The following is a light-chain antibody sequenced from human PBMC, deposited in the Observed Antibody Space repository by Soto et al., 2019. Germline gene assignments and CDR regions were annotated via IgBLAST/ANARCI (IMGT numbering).Light chain of an antibody. J-gene: IGLJ2*01. CDR1: SSDVGAYIF. CDR2: DII. Sequence: QSVLTQPASVSGSPGQSITISCTGTSSDVGAYIFVSWYQQHPGKAPKLMIYDIINRPSGVSNRFSGSKSGNTASLTISGLQAEDEADYYCSAYTHSNTVIFGGGTKLTVL. CDR3: SAYTHSNTVI. V-gene: IGLV2-14*03.